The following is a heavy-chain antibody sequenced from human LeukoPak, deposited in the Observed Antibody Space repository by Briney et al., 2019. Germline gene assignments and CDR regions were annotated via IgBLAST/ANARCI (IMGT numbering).Heavy chain of an antibody. D-gene: IGHD2-15*01. CDR2: IYPGDSDT. CDR3: ARRGGSLNYFNY. J-gene: IGHJ4*02. V-gene: IGHV5-51*01. Sequence: GESLKISCKGSGYNFTDSWIGWVRQMPGKGLEWMGIIYPGDSDTRYSPSFQGQVTISADKSISTAYLQWSSLKSSGTAMYYCARRGGSLNYFNYWGQGTLVTVSS. CDR1: GYNFTDSW.